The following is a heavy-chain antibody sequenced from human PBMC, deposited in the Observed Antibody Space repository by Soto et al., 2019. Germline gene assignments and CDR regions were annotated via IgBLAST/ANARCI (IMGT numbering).Heavy chain of an antibody. Sequence: SETLSLTCAVSGGSISSGGYSWSWIRQPPGKGLEWIGYIYHSGSTYYNPSLKSRVTISVDRSKNQFSLKLSSVTAADTAVYYCARDGWFGELPNWFDPWGQGTLVTV. CDR3: ARDGWFGELPNWFDP. CDR2: IYHSGST. D-gene: IGHD3-10*01. J-gene: IGHJ5*02. V-gene: IGHV4-30-2*01. CDR1: GGSISSGGYS.